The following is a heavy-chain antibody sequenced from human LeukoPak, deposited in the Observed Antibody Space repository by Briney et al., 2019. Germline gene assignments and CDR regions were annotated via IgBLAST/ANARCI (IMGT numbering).Heavy chain of an antibody. Sequence: PGGSLRLSCAASGFTFSSYAMSWVRQAPGKGLEWVSAISGNGGSTYYADSVKGRFTISRDNSKNTLYLQMNSLRAEDTAVYYCAKDVIAVAASSVVAFDIWGQGTMVTVSS. J-gene: IGHJ3*02. D-gene: IGHD6-19*01. CDR3: AKDVIAVAASSVVAFDI. CDR2: ISGNGGST. V-gene: IGHV3-23*01. CDR1: GFTFSSYA.